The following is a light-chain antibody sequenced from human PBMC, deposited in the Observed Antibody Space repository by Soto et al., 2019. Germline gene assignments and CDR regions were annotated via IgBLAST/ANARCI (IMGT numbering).Light chain of an antibody. CDR3: QQGGNWPLT. Sequence: EIVLTQSPATLSLSPGERATVSSGAGRGFTSTLAWYQQKRGRAPRLLIYDASSRATGIPARFSGSGSGTDFTLTISSLEPEDFAVYYCQQGGNWPLTFGQGTRLEIK. J-gene: IGKJ5*01. V-gene: IGKV3-11*01. CDR2: DAS. CDR1: RGFTST.